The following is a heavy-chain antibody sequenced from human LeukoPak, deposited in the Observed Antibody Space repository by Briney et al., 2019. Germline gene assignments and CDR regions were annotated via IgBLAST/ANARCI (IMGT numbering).Heavy chain of an antibody. CDR3: ARQTDY. CDR1: GGSFSSYF. Sequence: SETLSLICAGYGGSFSSYFWTWIRQPAGKGLEWIGRIYTSGSTNYNPSLKSRVTISIDTSKNQFSLKLSSVTAADTAVYYCARQTDYWGQGTPVTVSS. J-gene: IGHJ4*02. V-gene: IGHV4-59*10. CDR2: IYTSGST.